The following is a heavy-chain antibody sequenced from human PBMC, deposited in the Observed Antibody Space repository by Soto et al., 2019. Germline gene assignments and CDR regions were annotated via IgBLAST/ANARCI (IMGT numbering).Heavy chain of an antibody. CDR1: GGTFSSYA. CDR2: IIPIFGTA. Sequence: SVKVSCKASGGTFSSYAISWVRQAPGQGLEWMGGIIPIFGTANYAQKFQGRATITADESTSTAYMELSSLRSEDTAVYYCAREGSGSSVYYGMDVWGQGTTVTVSS. J-gene: IGHJ6*02. V-gene: IGHV1-69*13. D-gene: IGHD3-10*01. CDR3: AREGSGSSVYYGMDV.